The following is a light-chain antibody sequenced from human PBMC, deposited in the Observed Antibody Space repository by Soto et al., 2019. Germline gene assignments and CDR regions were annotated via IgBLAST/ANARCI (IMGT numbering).Light chain of an antibody. CDR1: QSLLYSNGYNY. V-gene: IGKV2-28*01. Sequence: DIVMTQSPLSLPVTPGEATSISCRSSQSLLYSNGYNYLDWYLQKPGQSPQLLIYLGSNRASGVLDRFSGSGSGTDFTLKISRVEAEDVGVYYCMQALQSRTFGQGTKVDIK. CDR3: MQALQSRT. J-gene: IGKJ1*01. CDR2: LGS.